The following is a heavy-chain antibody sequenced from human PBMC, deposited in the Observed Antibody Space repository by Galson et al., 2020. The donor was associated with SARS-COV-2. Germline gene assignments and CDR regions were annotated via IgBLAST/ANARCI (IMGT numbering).Heavy chain of an antibody. CDR3: AGAIFGMGYYYGMDV. CDR2: RHHSGST. Sequence: SETLSLTCAVYGESFSGHYWSWIRHTPGKGLEWIGQRHHSGSTNYNPSLKSRATISVDTSRNQLSLDLSSVTAADTAVYYCAGAIFGMGYYYGMDVWGQGTTVTVSS. D-gene: IGHD3-3*01. J-gene: IGHJ6*02. V-gene: IGHV4-34*01. CDR1: GESFSGHY.